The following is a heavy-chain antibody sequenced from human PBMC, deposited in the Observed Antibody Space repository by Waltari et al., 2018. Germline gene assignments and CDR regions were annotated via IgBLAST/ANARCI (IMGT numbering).Heavy chain of an antibody. D-gene: IGHD2-15*01. Sequence: QVQLVQSGSELKNPGASVKISCRTSGYIFTAHGMHWVRQAPTQGLQWTGWSNTKARNPTYAQDFTGRFVFSLDKSVDTAYLEISSLQSEDTAIYFCARDPKYCSGGTCKAWFDSWGQGTLVSVSS. J-gene: IGHJ5*01. V-gene: IGHV7-4-1*02. CDR1: GYIFTAHG. CDR3: ARDPKYCSGGTCKAWFDS. CDR2: SNTKARNP.